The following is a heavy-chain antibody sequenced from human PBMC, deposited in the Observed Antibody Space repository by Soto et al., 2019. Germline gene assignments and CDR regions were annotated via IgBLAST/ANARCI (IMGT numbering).Heavy chain of an antibody. CDR3: ARDLRLDY. V-gene: IGHV4-59*01. CDR1: GGSIISYY. J-gene: IGHJ4*02. D-gene: IGHD4-17*01. CDR2: IYYSGST. Sequence: QVQLQESGPGLVKPSETLSLTCTVSGGSIISYYWSWIRQPPGKGLEWIGYIYYSGSTNYNPSLPSRVTISVYTSKNQFSLKPRSVPAADTAVYYCARDLRLDYWGQGTLVTVSS.